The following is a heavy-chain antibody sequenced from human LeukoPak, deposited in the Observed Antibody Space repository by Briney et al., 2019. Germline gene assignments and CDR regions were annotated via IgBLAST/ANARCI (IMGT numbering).Heavy chain of an antibody. V-gene: IGHV1-46*01. CDR2: INPSGGSA. Sequence: ASVKVSCKASGYTFTSYYMHWVRQAPGQGLEWMGIINPSGGSASYAQKFQGRVTMTRDTSTSTVYMELSSLRSEDTAVYYCAREGSPGAFDVWGQGTMVTVSS. CDR3: AREGSPGAFDV. J-gene: IGHJ3*01. D-gene: IGHD2-15*01. CDR1: GYTFTSYY.